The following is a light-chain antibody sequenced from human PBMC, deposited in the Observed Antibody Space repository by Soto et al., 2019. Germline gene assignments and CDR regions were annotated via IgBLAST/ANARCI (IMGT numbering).Light chain of an antibody. CDR3: QHYNSYSEA. Sequence: EIVMTQSPATLSVSPGEGATLSCRASQGIGSTLAWYQHKPGQTPRLLIYDASTRATGVPARFSGSGSGTEFTLTSSRLEPEDFATYYCQHYNSYSEAFGQGTKVDIK. J-gene: IGKJ1*01. CDR1: QGIGST. CDR2: DAS. V-gene: IGKV3-15*01.